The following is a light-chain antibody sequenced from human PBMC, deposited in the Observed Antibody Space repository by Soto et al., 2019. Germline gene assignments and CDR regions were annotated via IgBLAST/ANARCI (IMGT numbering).Light chain of an antibody. Sequence: QSALTQPRSVSGSPGQSVTMSCTGTSSDVGAYNYVSWFQQYPGKAPKLMIYDVNQRPSGVPDRFSGSKSGNTASLTISGLQAEDEADYYCSSYTGSTTVVFGGGTKLTVL. J-gene: IGLJ2*01. CDR3: SSYTGSTTVV. CDR2: DVN. V-gene: IGLV2-11*01. CDR1: SSDVGAYNY.